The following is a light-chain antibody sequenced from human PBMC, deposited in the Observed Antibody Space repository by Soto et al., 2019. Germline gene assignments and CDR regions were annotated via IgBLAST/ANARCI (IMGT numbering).Light chain of an antibody. J-gene: IGLJ3*02. CDR3: QTWGTCMEV. Sequence: QPVLTQSPSASASLGASVKLTCTLSSGHSSYTIAWHQQQPEKGLRYLMTLNSDGSHSKGDGIPDRFSGSSSGAERYLSISSIQSEDEADFYCQTWGTCMEVFGGGTQLTVL. CDR2: LNSDGSH. V-gene: IGLV4-69*02. CDR1: SGHSSYT.